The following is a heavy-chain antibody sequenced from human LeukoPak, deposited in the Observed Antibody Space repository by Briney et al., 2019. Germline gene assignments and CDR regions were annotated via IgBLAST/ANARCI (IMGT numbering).Heavy chain of an antibody. V-gene: IGHV1-46*03. CDR1: GYTFTSYY. CDR2: INPSGGST. Sequence: EASVKVSCKASGYTFTSYYMHWVRQAPGQGLEWMGIINPSGGSTSYAQKFQGRVTMTRDTSTSTVYMELSSLRSEDTAVYYCARDDCSSTCCLYYFDYWGQGTLVTVSS. D-gene: IGHD2-2*01. J-gene: IGHJ4*02. CDR3: ARDDCSSTCCLYYFDY.